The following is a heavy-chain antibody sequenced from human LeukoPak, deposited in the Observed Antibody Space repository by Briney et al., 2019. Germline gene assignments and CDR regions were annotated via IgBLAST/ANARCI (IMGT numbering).Heavy chain of an antibody. CDR3: ARGRGRGYSYGYQDY. D-gene: IGHD5-18*01. Sequence: PSETLSLTCAVYGGSFSGYYWSWIRQPPGKGLEWIGEINHSGSTTYNPPLKSRVTISVDTSKNKFSLKLRSVPGADTAVYYCARGRGRGYSYGYQDYWGQGTLVTVSS. CDR2: INHSGST. CDR1: GGSFSGYY. J-gene: IGHJ4*02. V-gene: IGHV4-34*01.